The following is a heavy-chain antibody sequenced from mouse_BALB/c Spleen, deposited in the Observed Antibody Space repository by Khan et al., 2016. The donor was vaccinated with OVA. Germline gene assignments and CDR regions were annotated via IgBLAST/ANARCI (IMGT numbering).Heavy chain of an antibody. CDR2: IDPSNSET. J-gene: IGHJ4*01. Sequence: QVQLKESGPEVVRPGASVKMSCRASGYTFTSTWMHWVKQRPGQGLEWIGMIDPSNSETRLNQKFKDKATLNVDRSSNTAYMQLSSLTSEDAADYYCARSHLRTTVRAMDDWGQGTSVTVSS. CDR3: ARSHLRTTVRAMDD. D-gene: IGHD1-1*01. V-gene: IGHV1S127*01. CDR1: GYTFTSTW.